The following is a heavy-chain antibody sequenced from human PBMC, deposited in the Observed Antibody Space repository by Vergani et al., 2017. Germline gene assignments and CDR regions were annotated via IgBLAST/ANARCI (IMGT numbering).Heavy chain of an antibody. CDR1: GGSLSSGSYY. CDR3: ASQDDHNGNTGAFDI. V-gene: IGHV4-31*03. CDR2: IYNSGST. J-gene: IGHJ3*02. D-gene: IGHD4-23*01. Sequence: QVQLQESGPGLLKPSQTLSLTCTVSGGSLSSGSYYWSWVRQRPGKGLEWIGYIYNSGSTYYNPSLKSRVTISVDASKNQFSLKLSSVTAADTAVYYCASQDDHNGNTGAFDIWGQGTKVTVSS.